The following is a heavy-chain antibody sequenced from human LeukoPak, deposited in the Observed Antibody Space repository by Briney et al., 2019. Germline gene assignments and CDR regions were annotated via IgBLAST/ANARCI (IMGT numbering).Heavy chain of an antibody. CDR3: ARSWGSGMGFLDY. J-gene: IGHJ4*02. V-gene: IGHV5-51*01. CDR2: IYPGHSDT. D-gene: IGHD3-10*01. CDR1: GYSFTSYW. Sequence: PGESLKISFKGSGYSFTSYWIGWVRPMPGKGLEWMGIIYPGHSDTRYSPSFQGQVTISADKSISTAYLQWSSLKASDTAMYYSARSWGSGMGFLDYWGQGTLVTVSS.